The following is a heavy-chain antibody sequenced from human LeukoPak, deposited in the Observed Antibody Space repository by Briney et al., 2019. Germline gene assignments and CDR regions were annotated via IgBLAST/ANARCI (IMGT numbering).Heavy chain of an antibody. D-gene: IGHD6-13*01. CDR3: ASSLAVAGTGGWFDP. CDR2: ISSSSTYI. Sequence: PGGSLRLSCAASGFTFSSYSMNWVRQAPGKGLEWVSSISSSSTYIYYADSAKGRFTISRDNAKNSLFLQMNSLRAEDTAVYYCASSLAVAGTGGWFDPWGQGNLVTVSS. J-gene: IGHJ5*02. V-gene: IGHV3-21*01. CDR1: GFTFSSYS.